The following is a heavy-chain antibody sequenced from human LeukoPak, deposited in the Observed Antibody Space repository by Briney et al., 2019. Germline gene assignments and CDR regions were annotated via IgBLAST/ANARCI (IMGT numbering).Heavy chain of an antibody. CDR2: IRYDGSNK. J-gene: IGHJ4*02. D-gene: IGHD5-12*01. CDR1: GFTFSSYG. V-gene: IGHV3-30*02. CDR3: AKEWLRFFDY. Sequence: SGGSLRLSCAASGFTFSSYGMHWVRQAPGKGLEWVAFIRYDGSNKYYADSVKGRFTISGDNSKNTLYLQMNSLRAEDTAVYYCAKEWLRFFDYWGQGTLVTVSS.